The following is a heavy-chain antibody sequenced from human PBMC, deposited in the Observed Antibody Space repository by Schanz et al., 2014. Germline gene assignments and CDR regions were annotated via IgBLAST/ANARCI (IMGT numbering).Heavy chain of an antibody. CDR2: IGNGGVTI. J-gene: IGHJ2*01. Sequence: VQLVDSGGGLVKPGGSLRLSCTASGFPFSDYFMAWIRQPPGRGLEWVSYIGNGGVTIYYADSVKGRFTISRDNAKNSLFLQMNSLRAEDTAVYFCAKDLGVDCGDGCFNWYFDLWGRGTLVTVSS. V-gene: IGHV3-11*01. D-gene: IGHD2-21*02. CDR3: AKDLGVDCGDGCFNWYFDL. CDR1: GFPFSDYF.